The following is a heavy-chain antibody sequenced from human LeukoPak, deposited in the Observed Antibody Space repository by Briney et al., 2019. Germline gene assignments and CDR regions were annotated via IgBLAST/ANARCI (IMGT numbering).Heavy chain of an antibody. CDR1: GGTFSSYA. J-gene: IGHJ6*02. Sequence: ASVKVSCKASGGTFSSYAISWVRQAPGQRLEWMGWINAGNGNTKFSQKFQGRVTITRDTSASTAYMELSSLRSEDTAVYYCARFLGGSYGMDVWGQGTTVTVSS. D-gene: IGHD1-26*01. CDR3: ARFLGGSYGMDV. CDR2: INAGNGNT. V-gene: IGHV1-3*01.